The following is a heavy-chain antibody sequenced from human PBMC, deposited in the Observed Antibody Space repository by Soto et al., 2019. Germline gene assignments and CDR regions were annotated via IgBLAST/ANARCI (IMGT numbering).Heavy chain of an antibody. J-gene: IGHJ4*02. Sequence: GGSLRLSCEASGFTFSNCAMSWVRQAPGKGLEWVSRISGSGGSIDYADSGKGRFTISRDNSKNTLYLQMNSMRAEDTAIYYCVKEYTWNDQFDFWRQGTPVTVPS. CDR1: GFTFSNCA. V-gene: IGHV3-23*01. CDR3: VKEYTWNDQFDF. CDR2: ISGSGGSI. D-gene: IGHD1-1*01.